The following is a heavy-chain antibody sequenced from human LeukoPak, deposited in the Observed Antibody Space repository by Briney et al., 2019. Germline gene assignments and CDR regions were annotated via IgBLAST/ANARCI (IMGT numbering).Heavy chain of an antibody. V-gene: IGHV3-33*01. CDR1: GFTFSSYG. D-gene: IGHD3-22*01. J-gene: IGHJ4*02. Sequence: GGSLRLSCAASGFTFSSYGMHWVRQAPGKGLEWVALIWYDGSNKYYADSVKGRFTISSDNSKNTLYLQMNSLRAEDTAVYYCARGQDYYDSSGNDYWGQGTLVTVSS. CDR2: IWYDGSNK. CDR3: ARGQDYYDSSGNDY.